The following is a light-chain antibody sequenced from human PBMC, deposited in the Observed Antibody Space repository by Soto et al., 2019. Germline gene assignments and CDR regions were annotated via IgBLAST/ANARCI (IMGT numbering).Light chain of an antibody. CDR2: DAS. CDR3: QQFYTVPWT. V-gene: IGKV1-33*01. Sequence: DIQMTQSPSSLSASVGDRVTITCQASQDISNYLNWYQQKPGKAPQLLIYDASNLQTGVPSRFSGSGSGTDFSFTISSLQPEDIGTYFCQQFYTVPWTFGKGTPVEI. CDR1: QDISNY. J-gene: IGKJ1*01.